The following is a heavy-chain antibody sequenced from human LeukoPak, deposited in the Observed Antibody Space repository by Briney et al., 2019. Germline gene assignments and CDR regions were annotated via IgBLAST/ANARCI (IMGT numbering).Heavy chain of an antibody. CDR3: ARDHIAAAGYRHFDY. Sequence: SQTLSLTCTVPGGSISSGAYYWSWIRQHPGKGLEWIGYIYYSGSTYYNPSLKSRVTISVDTSKNQFSLRLSSVTAADTAVYYCARDHIAAAGYRHFDYWGQGTLVTVSS. CDR1: GGSISSGAYY. J-gene: IGHJ4*02. CDR2: IYYSGST. D-gene: IGHD6-13*01. V-gene: IGHV4-31*03.